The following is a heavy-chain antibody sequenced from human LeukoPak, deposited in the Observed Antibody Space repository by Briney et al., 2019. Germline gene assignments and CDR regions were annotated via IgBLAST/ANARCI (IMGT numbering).Heavy chain of an antibody. V-gene: IGHV4-39*07. D-gene: IGHD6-19*01. CDR1: GGSISIRSYY. Sequence: SETLSLTCTVSGGSISIRSYYWGWIRQPPGKGLEWIGSIYYSGSTYYNPSLKSRVTISVDTSKNQFSLKLSSVTAADTAVYYCARDGSGWSRDYWGQGTLVTVSS. CDR2: IYYSGST. J-gene: IGHJ4*02. CDR3: ARDGSGWSRDY.